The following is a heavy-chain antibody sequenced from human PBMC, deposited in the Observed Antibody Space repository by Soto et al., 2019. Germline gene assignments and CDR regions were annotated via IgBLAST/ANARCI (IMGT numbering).Heavy chain of an antibody. Sequence: PSGSMRLSCAASGFTFSSYAMSGVRQAQGKGLEWVSAISGSGGSTYYADSVKGRFTISRDNSKNTLYLQMNSLRAEDTAVYYCAKKSTVVTSGVAFGIWGQGTMVTVSS. V-gene: IGHV3-23*01. J-gene: IGHJ3*02. CDR3: AKKSTVVTSGVAFGI. CDR2: ISGSGGST. CDR1: GFTFSSYA. D-gene: IGHD2-21*02.